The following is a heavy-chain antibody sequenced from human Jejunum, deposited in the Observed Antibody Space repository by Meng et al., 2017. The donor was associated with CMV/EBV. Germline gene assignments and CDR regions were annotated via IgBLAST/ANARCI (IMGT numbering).Heavy chain of an antibody. CDR1: GFTFSNYV. D-gene: IGHD3-3*01. Sequence: SGFTFSNYVMYWVRQAPGKGLEYVSGMSSNGVSTYYADSVKGRFTISRDNSKNTLYLQMGGLRADDTAMYYCARDLTISGVAPGYWGQGTLVTVSS. J-gene: IGHJ4*02. V-gene: IGHV3-64*02. CDR2: MSSNGVST. CDR3: ARDLTISGVAPGY.